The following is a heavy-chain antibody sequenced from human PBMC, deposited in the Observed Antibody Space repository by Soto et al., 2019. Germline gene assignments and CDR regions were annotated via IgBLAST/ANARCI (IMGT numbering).Heavy chain of an antibody. CDR2: MNPNSGNT. J-gene: IGHJ4*02. CDR1: GYTFTSYD. D-gene: IGHD3-22*01. V-gene: IGHV1-8*01. CDR3: ARGGTYYYDSSGLGFDY. Sequence: QVQLVQSGAEVKKPGASVKVSCKASGYTFTSYDINWVRQATGQGLEWMGWMNPNSGNTGYAQKFQGRVTMTRNTSISTAYMELSSLRFEDTVVYYCARGGTYYYDSSGLGFDYWGQGTLVTVSS.